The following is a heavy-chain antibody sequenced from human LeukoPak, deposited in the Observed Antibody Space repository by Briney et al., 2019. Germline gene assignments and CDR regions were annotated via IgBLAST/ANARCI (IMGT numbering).Heavy chain of an antibody. CDR3: ARTGKFDS. CDR2: IKTDGSET. CDR1: GFTFSNYW. J-gene: IGHJ5*01. V-gene: IGHV3-7*05. Sequence: TGGSLRLSCAASGFTFSNYWMNWVRQAPGKGPEWVANIKTDGSETYYVDSVKGRFTISRDNAKNSVYLQMNSLRAEDTAIYYCARTGKFDSWGQGTLITV.